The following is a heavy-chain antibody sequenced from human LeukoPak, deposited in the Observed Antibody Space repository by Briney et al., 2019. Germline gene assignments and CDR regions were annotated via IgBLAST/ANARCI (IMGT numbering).Heavy chain of an antibody. D-gene: IGHD6-13*01. Sequence: PSQTLSLTCTVSGGSISSGGYYWSWIRQPPGKGLEWIGEINHSGSTNYNPSLKSRVTISVDTSKNQFSLKLSSVTAADTAVYYCARVNPRPYIAAAGRNNWFDPWGQGTLVTVSS. V-gene: IGHV4-30-2*01. CDR3: ARVNPRPYIAAAGRNNWFDP. CDR1: GGSISSGGYY. CDR2: INHSGST. J-gene: IGHJ5*02.